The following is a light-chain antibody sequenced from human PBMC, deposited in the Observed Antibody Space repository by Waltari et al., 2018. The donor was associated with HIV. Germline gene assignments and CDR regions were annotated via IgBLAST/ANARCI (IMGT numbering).Light chain of an antibody. J-gene: IGKJ3*01. CDR3: QQTYLTTFT. Sequence: SVGDRITITCRTSQNIGKDLNWYQQKPGTAPKVLIFAASSLHSGVPSRFSGSGSGTDFTLTISSLQPEDFATYYCQQTYLTTFTFGPGTNVDFK. CDR2: AAS. V-gene: IGKV1-39*01. CDR1: QNIGKD.